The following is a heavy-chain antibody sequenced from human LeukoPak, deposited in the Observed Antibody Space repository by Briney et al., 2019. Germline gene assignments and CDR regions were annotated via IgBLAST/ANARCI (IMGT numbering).Heavy chain of an antibody. V-gene: IGHV4-61*02. CDR2: IYTSGST. CDR3: AGPEGRDV. D-gene: IGHD1-14*01. CDR1: GGSISSGSYY. J-gene: IGHJ6*02. Sequence: SQTLSLTCTVSGGSISSGSYYWSWIRQPAGKGLEWIGRIYTSGSTNYNPSLKSRVTISVDTSKNQFSLKLSSVTAADTAVYYCAGPEGRDVWGQGTTVTVSS.